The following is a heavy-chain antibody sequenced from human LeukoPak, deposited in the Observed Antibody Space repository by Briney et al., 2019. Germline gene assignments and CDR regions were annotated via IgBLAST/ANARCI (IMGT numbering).Heavy chain of an antibody. CDR2: IYSTGNT. CDR3: ARGGYTNWFDP. J-gene: IGHJ5*02. Sequence: SETLSLTCAVYGESFSDYYWSWIRQPPGKGLEWIAYIYSTGNTNYNPSLKSRVTISVDTSTKQFSLKLSSVTAADTAVYYCARGGYTNWFDPWGQGTLVTVSS. D-gene: IGHD6-13*01. CDR1: GESFSDYY. V-gene: IGHV4-59*01.